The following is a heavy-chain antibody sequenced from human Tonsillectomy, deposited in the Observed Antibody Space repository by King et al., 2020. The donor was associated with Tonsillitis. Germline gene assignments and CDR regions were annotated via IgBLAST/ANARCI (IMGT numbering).Heavy chain of an antibody. Sequence: VKLVESGGGLVKPGGSLRLSCAASGFTFRTYYMNWVRQAPGKGLEWVASISGSRGYIYYADSVKGRFTISRDNAKNSLYLQMNSLRAEDTAVYYCAREYDILTSSAEHENFDYWGQGTLVTVSS. CDR1: GFTFRTYY. V-gene: IGHV3-21*01. CDR2: ISGSRGYI. CDR3: AREYDILTSSAEHENFDY. J-gene: IGHJ4*02. D-gene: IGHD3-9*01.